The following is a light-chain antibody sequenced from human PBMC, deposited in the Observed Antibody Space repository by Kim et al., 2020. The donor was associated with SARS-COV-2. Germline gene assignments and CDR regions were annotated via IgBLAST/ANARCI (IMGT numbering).Light chain of an antibody. V-gene: IGKV3D-15*01. CDR3: QQHNNWPRT. Sequence: VSPGGRATLSCRPSQSVGTNVAWYQQKPGQAPRLLIYGASTRATGIPARFSGSGSGTEFTLSISSLQSEDFAIYHCQQHNNWPRTFGQGTKVDIK. J-gene: IGKJ1*01. CDR1: QSVGTN. CDR2: GAS.